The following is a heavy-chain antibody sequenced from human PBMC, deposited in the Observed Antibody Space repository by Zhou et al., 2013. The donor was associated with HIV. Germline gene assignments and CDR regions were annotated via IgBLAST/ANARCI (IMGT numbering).Heavy chain of an antibody. D-gene: IGHD3-9*01. J-gene: IGHJ3*02. CDR1: GYTFTSYY. CDR2: INPRDGAT. CDR3: ARQAPGLDFLPPEAFDI. V-gene: IGHV1-46*01. Sequence: QVQLVQSGAEVKEPGVSVKVSCKASGYTFTSYYLHWVRQAPGHGLELMGLINPRDGATTYAQKFQGRVTMTRDTSTSTIYMQLSSLRVEDTAVYYCARQAPGLDFLPPEAFDIWGQGTEVTVSS.